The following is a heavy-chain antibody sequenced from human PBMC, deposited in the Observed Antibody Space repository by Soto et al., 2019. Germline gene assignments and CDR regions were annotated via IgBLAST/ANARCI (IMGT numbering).Heavy chain of an antibody. CDR3: ARGTGIYYYYYGMDV. J-gene: IGHJ6*02. V-gene: IGHV4-30-2*01. CDR1: GGSISSGGYS. Sequence: SETLSLTCAVSGGSISSGGYSWSWIRQPPGKGLEWIGYMYHSGSTNYNPSLKSRVTISVDTSKNQFPLKLSSVTAADTAVYYCARGTGIYYYYYGMDVWGQGTTVTVSS. CDR2: MYHSGST.